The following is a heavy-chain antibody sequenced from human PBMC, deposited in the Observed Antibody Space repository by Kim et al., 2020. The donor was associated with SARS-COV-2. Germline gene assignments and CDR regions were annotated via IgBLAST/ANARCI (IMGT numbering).Heavy chain of an antibody. CDR1: GGSVSSGSYY. CDR3: ARDSYGMDV. CDR2: IYYSGST. J-gene: IGHJ6*02. V-gene: IGHV4-61*01. Sequence: SETLSLTCTVSGGSVSSGSYYWSWIRQPPGKGLEWIGYIYYSGSTNYNPSLKSRVTISVDTSKNQFSLKLSSVTAADTAVYYCARDSYGMDVWGQGTTVT.